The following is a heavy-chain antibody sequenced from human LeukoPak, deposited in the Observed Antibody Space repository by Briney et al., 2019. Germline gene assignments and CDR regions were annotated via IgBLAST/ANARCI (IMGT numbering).Heavy chain of an antibody. CDR2: INPNSGGT. CDR1: GYTFTGYY. J-gene: IGHJ6*03. Sequence: ASVKVSCKASGYTFTGYYMHWVRQAPGQGLEWMGWINPNSGGTNYAQNFQGRVTMTRDTSITTAYTELTRLRSDDTAVYYCARGVYCSSASCYSGLGYYYYYMDVWGKGTTVTVSS. CDR3: ARGVYCSSASCYSGLGYYYYYMDV. V-gene: IGHV1-2*02. D-gene: IGHD2-2*02.